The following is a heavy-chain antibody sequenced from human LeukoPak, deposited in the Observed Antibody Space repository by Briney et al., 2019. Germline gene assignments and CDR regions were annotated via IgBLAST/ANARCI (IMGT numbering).Heavy chain of an antibody. J-gene: IGHJ5*02. D-gene: IGHD2-2*01. CDR3: AKESGSTHSYNWFDP. CDR1: GFIFSNYA. V-gene: IGHV3-23*01. Sequence: GGSLRLSCAASGFIFSNYAMTWVRQVPGKGLECDSGISDNGALTYYADSVKGRFTISRDNSKNTVYLLMSSLRAEDTAIYYCAKESGSTHSYNWFDPWGQGTLVTVSS. CDR2: ISDNGALT.